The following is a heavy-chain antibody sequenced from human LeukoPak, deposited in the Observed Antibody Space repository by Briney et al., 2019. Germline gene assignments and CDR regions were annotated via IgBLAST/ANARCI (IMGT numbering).Heavy chain of an antibody. Sequence: PGGSLRLSYAASGFTFDTYWMTWVRQAPGKGLEWVANIKKDGSEKFYVDSVKGRFTISGDNTRNSLYLQMNSLRAEDTAVYYCAREFAGAYFARLDSWGQGTLVTVSS. D-gene: IGHD2/OR15-2a*01. CDR3: AREFAGAYFARLDS. CDR1: GFTFDTYW. V-gene: IGHV3-7*01. J-gene: IGHJ4*02. CDR2: IKKDGSEK.